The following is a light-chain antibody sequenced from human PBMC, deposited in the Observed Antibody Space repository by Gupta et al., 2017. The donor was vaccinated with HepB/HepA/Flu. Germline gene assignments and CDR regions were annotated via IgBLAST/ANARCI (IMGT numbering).Light chain of an antibody. CDR3: NSRDSSGNHPCV. CDR1: SLSSYY. J-gene: IGLJ3*02. V-gene: IGLV3-19*01. CDR2: GKN. Sequence: SSELTPAPAVSVAFRQTVRLTCQGDSLSSYYASWYQQKPGQAPVLVIYGKNNLPSGIPDRVSVSSSGNTAAWTITGAQAEDEADYYCNSRDSSGNHPCVFGGGTKLTVL.